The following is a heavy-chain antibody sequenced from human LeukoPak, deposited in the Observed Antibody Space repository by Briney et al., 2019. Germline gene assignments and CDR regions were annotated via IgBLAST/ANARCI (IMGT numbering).Heavy chain of an antibody. D-gene: IGHD5-18*01. J-gene: IGHJ4*02. CDR3: ARVGYSYGLDY. CDR2: LSDAGRTS. V-gene: IGHV3-48*01. CDR1: SFAFTNYI. Sequence: GWSLSLSCASSSFAFTNYIMIWVRQAPGRGREWVSYLSDAGRTSYNAESVQHRFSISQDTAKNTLSLQIDSPAADDTAVYYCARVGYSYGLDYWGQGILVVVSS.